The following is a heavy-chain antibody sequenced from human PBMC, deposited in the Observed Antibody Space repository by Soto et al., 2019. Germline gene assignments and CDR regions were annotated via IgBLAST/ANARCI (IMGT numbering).Heavy chain of an antibody. CDR3: ARHIALATMRGLDY. CDR2: IHHSGTT. D-gene: IGHD6-19*01. Sequence: QVQLQESGPGLVKPSETLSLTCSVSGGSISSNWWSWGRQPPGTGLDWIGEIHHSGTTNYNPSLRSRVTILVDKSKNQLSLNLNSVTAADTAFYYGARHIALATMRGLDYWGQGTLVTVSS. CDR1: GGSISSNW. V-gene: IGHV4-4*02. J-gene: IGHJ4*02.